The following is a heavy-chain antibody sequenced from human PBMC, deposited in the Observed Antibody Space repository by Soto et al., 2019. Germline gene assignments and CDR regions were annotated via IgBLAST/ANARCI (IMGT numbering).Heavy chain of an antibody. CDR3: ARASEQWPEDDY. CDR2: IYYSGST. D-gene: IGHD6-19*01. CDR1: GGSISSGDYY. J-gene: IGHJ4*02. Sequence: QVQLQESGPGLVKPSQTLSLTCTGSGGSISSGDYYWSWIRQPPGKGLECIGYIYYSGSTYYNPSLKSRVTISGETPKHRFSLKLRSVTAADTAVYYCARASEQWPEDDYWGQGTLVTVSS. V-gene: IGHV4-30-4*01.